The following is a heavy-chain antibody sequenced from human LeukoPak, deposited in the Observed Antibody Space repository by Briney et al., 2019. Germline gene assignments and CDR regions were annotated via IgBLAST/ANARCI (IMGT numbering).Heavy chain of an antibody. Sequence: GASVKVSCKASGYTFTRYGISWVRQAPGQGLEWMGWISAYNGNTNYAQKLQGRVTMTTDTSTSTAYMELRSLRSDDTAVYYCARDLWYYDSSGYYYFDYWGQGTLVTVSS. V-gene: IGHV1-18*01. J-gene: IGHJ4*02. CDR3: ARDLWYYDSSGYYYFDY. D-gene: IGHD3-22*01. CDR2: ISAYNGNT. CDR1: GYTFTRYG.